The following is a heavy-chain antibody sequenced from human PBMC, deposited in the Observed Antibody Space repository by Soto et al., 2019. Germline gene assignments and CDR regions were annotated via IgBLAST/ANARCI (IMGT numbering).Heavy chain of an antibody. CDR3: ARGRPAFDY. V-gene: IGHV4-30-2*01. Sequence: SETLSLTCAVSGGSISSGGYSWSWIRQPPGKGLEWIGYIYHSGSTYYNPSLKSRVTISVDRSKNQFSLKLSSVTAADTAVYYCARGRPAFDYWGQGTLVTVS. D-gene: IGHD6-25*01. CDR1: GGSISSGGYS. CDR2: IYHSGST. J-gene: IGHJ4*02.